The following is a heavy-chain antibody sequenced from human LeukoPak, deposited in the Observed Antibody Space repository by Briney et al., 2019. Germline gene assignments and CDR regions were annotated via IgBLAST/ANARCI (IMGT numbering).Heavy chain of an antibody. CDR2: IYSGGST. V-gene: IGHV3-66*01. CDR1: GFTFSSYG. D-gene: IGHD6-19*01. Sequence: PGGSLRLSCAASGFTFSSYGMHWVRQAAGKGLEWVSVIYSGGSTYYADSVKGRFTISRDNSKNTLYLQMNSLRAEDTAVYYCARDFEISSGWGQGTLVTVSS. CDR3: ARDFEISSG. J-gene: IGHJ4*02.